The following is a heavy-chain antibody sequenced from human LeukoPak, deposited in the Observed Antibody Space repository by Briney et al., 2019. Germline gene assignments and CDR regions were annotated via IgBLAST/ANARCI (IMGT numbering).Heavy chain of an antibody. J-gene: IGHJ4*02. V-gene: IGHV1-46*01. D-gene: IGHD3-10*01. Sequence: ASVKVSCKASGYTFTSHYMQWVRLAPGQGLEWMGIFNPSGGGTRYAQKFQGRVTITRDTSTSTVYMELSSLRSEDTAVYYCAREGSGSLPHLDHWGQGTLVTVSS. CDR2: FNPSGGGT. CDR3: AREGSGSLPHLDH. CDR1: GYTFTSHY.